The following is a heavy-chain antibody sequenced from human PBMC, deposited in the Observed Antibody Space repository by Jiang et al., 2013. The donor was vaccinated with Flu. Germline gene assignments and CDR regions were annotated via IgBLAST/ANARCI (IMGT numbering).Heavy chain of an antibody. CDR2: MNPNSGNT. D-gene: IGHD2-8*02. J-gene: IGHJ6*02. CDR3: ARGVVVYAKYYYYYGMDV. Sequence: SGAEVKKPGASVKVSCKASGYTFTSYDINWVRQATGQGLEWMGWMNPNSGNTGYAQKFQGRVTMTRNTSISTAYMELSSLRSEDTAVYYCARGVVVYAKYYYYYGMDVWGQGTTVTVS. CDR1: GYTFTSYD. V-gene: IGHV1-8*01.